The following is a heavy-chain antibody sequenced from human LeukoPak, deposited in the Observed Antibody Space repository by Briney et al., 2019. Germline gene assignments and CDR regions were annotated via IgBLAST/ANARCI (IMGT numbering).Heavy chain of an antibody. J-gene: IGHJ5*02. CDR1: GFTFSSYS. V-gene: IGHV3-21*01. Sequence: PGGSLRLSCAASGFTFSSYSMNWVRQAPGKGLEWVSSISSRSSYIYYADSVKGRFTISRDNAKNSLYLQMNSLRAEDTAVYYCARGGYSSSWYPPPWFDPWGQGTLVTVSS. D-gene: IGHD6-13*01. CDR2: ISSRSSYI. CDR3: ARGGYSSSWYPPPWFDP.